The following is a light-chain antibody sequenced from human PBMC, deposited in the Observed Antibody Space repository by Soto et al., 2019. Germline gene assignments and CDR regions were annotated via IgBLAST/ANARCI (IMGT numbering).Light chain of an antibody. Sequence: DIRMTQSPSTQFASLGAWVTITCRASQSIGNWLAWYQQIPGRAPKLLMNEASNLESGVPSRFSGSGSGTEFTLTIRGLQPDDFATYHCQQYKSYPWTFGQGTKVDIK. J-gene: IGKJ1*01. V-gene: IGKV1-5*03. CDR1: QSIGNW. CDR3: QQYKSYPWT. CDR2: EAS.